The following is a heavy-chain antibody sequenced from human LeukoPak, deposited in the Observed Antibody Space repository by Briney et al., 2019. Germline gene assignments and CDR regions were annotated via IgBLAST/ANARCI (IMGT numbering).Heavy chain of an antibody. CDR3: AKDIDYGDYVVS. CDR2: ISGSGGTT. Sequence: PGGSLRLSCAASGFTFSKYGMSWVRQAPGKGLEWVSVISGSGGTTYYADSVKGRFTISRDNSKNTLYLQMNSLRAEDTAVYYCAKDIDYGDYVVSWGQGTLVTVSS. J-gene: IGHJ4*02. CDR1: GFTFSKYG. D-gene: IGHD4-17*01. V-gene: IGHV3-23*01.